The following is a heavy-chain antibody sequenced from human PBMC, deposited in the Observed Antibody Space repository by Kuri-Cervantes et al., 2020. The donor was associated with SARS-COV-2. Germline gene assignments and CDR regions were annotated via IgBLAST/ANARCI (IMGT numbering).Heavy chain of an antibody. CDR1: GDSISSYF. D-gene: IGHD6-6*01. V-gene: IGHV4-4*07. Sequence: SETLSLTCTVSGDSISSYFWSWVRQPAGKGLEWIGHIYTSGSTNYNPSLKSRVTMSVDTSKNHFSLRLSSVTAADTAVYYCARVDSIAARPRWFDPWGQGTLVTVSS. CDR3: ARVDSIAARPRWFDP. CDR2: IYTSGST. J-gene: IGHJ5*02.